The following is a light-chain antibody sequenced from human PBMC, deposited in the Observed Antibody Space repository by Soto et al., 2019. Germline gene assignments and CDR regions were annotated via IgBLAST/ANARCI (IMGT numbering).Light chain of an antibody. CDR3: QQYSSYSSYT. J-gene: IGKJ2*01. V-gene: IGKV1-5*03. CDR1: QSISSW. CDR2: KAS. Sequence: DIQMTQSPSTLSASVGDRVTITCRASQSISSWLAWYLQKPGKAPQLLIYKASNLQDGVPSRFSGSGSGTEYTLTISSLQPDDFATYYCQQYSSYSSYTLGQGTKLEIK.